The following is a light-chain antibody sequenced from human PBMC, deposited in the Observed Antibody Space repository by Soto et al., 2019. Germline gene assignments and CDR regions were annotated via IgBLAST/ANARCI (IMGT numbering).Light chain of an antibody. CDR2: GAS. CDR3: QQSYSTPLT. CDR1: QSVSSK. V-gene: IGKV3-20*01. Sequence: EIVLTQSPGTLSLSLGERATLSCRASQSVSSKLAWYQQKPGQAPRVLIYGASSRATGIPDRFGGSGSGTDFTLTISRLEPEDFATYYCQQSYSTPLTFGGGTKVEI. J-gene: IGKJ4*01.